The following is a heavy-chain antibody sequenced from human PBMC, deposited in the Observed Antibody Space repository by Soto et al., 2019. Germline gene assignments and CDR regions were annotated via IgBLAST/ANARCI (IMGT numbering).Heavy chain of an antibody. CDR2: INPNSGDT. D-gene: IGHD6-19*01. CDR1: GYILTGYY. Sequence: ASVKVSCKASGYILTGYYMHWVRKAPGQGLEGMGWINPNSGDTNYTKKFQGWVTMTRDTSISTAHMELGRLRSDDTAVYYCATSRISIAVAGETEYYFDYWGQGTPVTVSS. V-gene: IGHV1-2*04. CDR3: ATSRISIAVAGETEYYFDY. J-gene: IGHJ4*02.